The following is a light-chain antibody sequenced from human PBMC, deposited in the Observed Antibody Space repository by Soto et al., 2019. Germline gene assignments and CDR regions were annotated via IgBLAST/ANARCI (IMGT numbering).Light chain of an antibody. J-gene: IGKJ1*01. Sequence: DIQMTQSPSTLSASVGDRVTITCRASQSIGTWLAWYQQKPGEAPNLLIYDASSLQSGVPSRFSGSGSGTEFTLTISSLQPDDFATYYCQHYNSYSEAFGQGTKVDI. CDR2: DAS. CDR3: QHYNSYSEA. CDR1: QSIGTW. V-gene: IGKV1-5*01.